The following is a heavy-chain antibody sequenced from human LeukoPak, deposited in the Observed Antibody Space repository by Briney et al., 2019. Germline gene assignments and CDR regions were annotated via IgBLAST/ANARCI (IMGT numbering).Heavy chain of an antibody. D-gene: IGHD6-13*01. J-gene: IGHJ4*02. V-gene: IGHV3-9*01. CDR1: GFTFDDYA. CDR3: AKGEARVAAATPFDY. Sequence: GRSLRLSCAASGFTFDDYAMHWVRQAPGKGLEWVSGISWNSGSIGYADSVKGRFTISRDNSKNTLYLQMNSLRAEDTAVYYCAKGEARVAAATPFDYWGQGTLVTVSS. CDR2: ISWNSGSI.